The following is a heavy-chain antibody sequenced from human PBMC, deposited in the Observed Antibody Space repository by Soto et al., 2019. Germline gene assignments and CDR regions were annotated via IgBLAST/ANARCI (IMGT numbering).Heavy chain of an antibody. CDR2: IYWDDDK. CDR3: AHRRSWVFSV. Sequence: QITLKESGPTLVKPTQTLTLTCTFSGFSLSTSGVGVGWIRQPPGKALEWLALIYWDDDKRYSPSLKSRLTITKDTSKNQVVLTMTNMDPVETATYYCAHRRSWVFSVWGQGTLVTVSS. V-gene: IGHV2-5*02. CDR1: GFSLSTSGVG. D-gene: IGHD3-16*01. J-gene: IGHJ4*02.